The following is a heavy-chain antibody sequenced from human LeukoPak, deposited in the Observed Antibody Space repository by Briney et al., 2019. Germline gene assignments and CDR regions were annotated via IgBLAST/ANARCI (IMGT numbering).Heavy chain of an antibody. D-gene: IGHD6-19*01. Sequence: GGSLRLSCAASGFTVSSSNMGWVRQAPGEGLEWVSVIYSGGATYYPDSVKARFIISRDLSKNTLFLQMHDLRAEDTAVYYCVKIAVAYFDYWGQGTLVTVSS. CDR1: GFTVSSSN. V-gene: IGHV3-66*01. CDR2: IYSGGAT. J-gene: IGHJ4*02. CDR3: VKIAVAYFDY.